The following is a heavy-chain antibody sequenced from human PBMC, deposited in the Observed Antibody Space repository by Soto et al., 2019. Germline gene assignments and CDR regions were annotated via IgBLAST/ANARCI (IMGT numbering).Heavy chain of an antibody. J-gene: IGHJ4*02. V-gene: IGHV3-7*02. D-gene: IGHD6-13*01. CDR1: GFSCTSYW. CDR2: INEDGSEK. Sequence: GGSLRLSCAASGFSCTSYWMDWVRQAPGKGLEWVAMINEDGSEKYYVDSVKGRFTISRDNSKNTLYLQMNSLRAEDTAVYYCARWGIAAGDYWGQGT. CDR3: ARWGIAAGDY.